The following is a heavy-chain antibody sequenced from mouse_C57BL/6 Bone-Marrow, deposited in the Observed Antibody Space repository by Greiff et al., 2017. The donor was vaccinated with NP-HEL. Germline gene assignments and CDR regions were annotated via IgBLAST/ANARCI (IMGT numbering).Heavy chain of an antibody. D-gene: IGHD1-1*01. J-gene: IGHJ2*01. CDR2: IYPRDGST. Sequence: VKLMESDAELVKPGASVKISCKASGYTFTDHTIHWMKQRPEQGLEWIGYIYPRDGSTKYNEKFKGKATLTADKSSSTAYMQLNSLTSEDSAFYFCARFTTVFAFDYWGQGTTLTVSS. V-gene: IGHV1-78*01. CDR3: ARFTTVFAFDY. CDR1: GYTFTDHT.